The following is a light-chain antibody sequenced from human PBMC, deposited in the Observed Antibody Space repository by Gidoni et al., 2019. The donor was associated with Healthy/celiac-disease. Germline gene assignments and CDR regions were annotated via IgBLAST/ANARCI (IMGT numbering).Light chain of an antibody. CDR2: LGS. CDR1: QSPLHSTGYNY. CDR3: MQALQTPAT. V-gene: IGKV2-28*01. J-gene: IGKJ2*01. Sequence: IVMTQSPRPLPVTPGEPAAISCRSSQSPLHSTGYNYLDWYLQKPGQSPQLLIYLGSTRASGVPYRFSGSGSGTDFTLKISRVEAEDFGVYYCMQALQTPATFXQXTKLEIK.